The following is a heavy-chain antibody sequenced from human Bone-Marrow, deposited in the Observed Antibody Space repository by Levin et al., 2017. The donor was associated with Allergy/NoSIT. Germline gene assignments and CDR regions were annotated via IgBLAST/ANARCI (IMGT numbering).Heavy chain of an antibody. J-gene: IGHJ2*01. CDR3: PTYSSPEECGGGSCYRHFDL. CDR1: GFTFSDAW. Sequence: RSGGSLRLSCAVSGFTFSDAWMTWIRQAPGKGLEWVGRIKRITDGETPDYVASVKGRFTISRDDSKNTLYLQLNRLRTEDTAFYYCPTYSSPEECGGGSCYRHFDLWGRGTLVTVSA. CDR2: IKRITDGETP. D-gene: IGHD2-15*01. V-gene: IGHV3-15*01.